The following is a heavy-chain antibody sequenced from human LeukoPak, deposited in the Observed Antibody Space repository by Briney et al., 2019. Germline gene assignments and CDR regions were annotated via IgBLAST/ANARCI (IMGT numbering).Heavy chain of an antibody. CDR3: ARGPGNYGDYVGYYGMDV. J-gene: IGHJ6*02. CDR2: IYSGGST. V-gene: IGHV3-66*02. D-gene: IGHD4-17*01. CDR1: GFTVSSNY. Sequence: GGSLRLSCAASGFTVSSNYMSWVRQAPGKGLEWVSVIYSGGSTYYADSVKGRFTISRDNSKNTLYLQMNILRAEDTAVYYCARGPGNYGDYVGYYGMDVWGQGTTVTVSS.